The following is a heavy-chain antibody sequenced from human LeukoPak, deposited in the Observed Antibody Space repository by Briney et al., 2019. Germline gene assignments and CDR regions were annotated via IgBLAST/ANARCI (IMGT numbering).Heavy chain of an antibody. V-gene: IGHV3-30*18. Sequence: GRSLRLSCAASGFTFSSYGMHWVRQAPGKGLEWVADISYDGSNKYYADSVKGRFTISRDNSKNTLYLQMNSLRAEDTAVYYCAKEYYYSSGYYPDYWGQGTLVTVSS. CDR3: AKEYYYSSGYYPDY. CDR2: ISYDGSNK. J-gene: IGHJ4*02. CDR1: GFTFSSYG. D-gene: IGHD3-22*01.